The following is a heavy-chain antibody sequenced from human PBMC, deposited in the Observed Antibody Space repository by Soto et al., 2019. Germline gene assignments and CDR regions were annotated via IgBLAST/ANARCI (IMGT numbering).Heavy chain of an antibody. V-gene: IGHV1-18*04. CDR2: ISAYNGNT. CDR1: GYTFTSYG. Sequence: RASVKVSCKASGYTFTSYGISWVRQAPGQGLEWMGWISAYNGNTNYAQKLQGRVTMTTDTSTSTAYMELRSLRSDDTAVYYCARDRKGSGSYYKDYYYYGMDVWGQGTKVTVSS. J-gene: IGHJ6*02. D-gene: IGHD3-10*01. CDR3: ARDRKGSGSYYKDYYYYGMDV.